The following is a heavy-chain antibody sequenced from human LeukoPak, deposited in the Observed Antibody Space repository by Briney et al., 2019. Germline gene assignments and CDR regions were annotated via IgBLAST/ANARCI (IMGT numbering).Heavy chain of an antibody. J-gene: IGHJ6*03. CDR1: GFTFSSYS. CDR3: ARAALFGELLWPDYYYYMDV. Sequence: GGSLRLSCAASGFTFSSYSMNWVRQAPGKGLEWVSSISSSSSYIYYADSVKGRFTISRDNAKNSLYLQMNSLRAGDTAVYYCARAALFGELLWPDYYYYMDVWGKGTTVTVSS. CDR2: ISSSSSYI. D-gene: IGHD3-10*02. V-gene: IGHV3-21*01.